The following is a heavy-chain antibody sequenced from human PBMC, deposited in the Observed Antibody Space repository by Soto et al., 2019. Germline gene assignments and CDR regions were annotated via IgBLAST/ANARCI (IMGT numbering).Heavy chain of an antibody. J-gene: IGHJ5*02. D-gene: IGHD2-15*01. Sequence: EVHLLESGGDLVQPGGSLRLSCAASGFTFSSHAMSWVRQAPGKGLEWVSSISAGGSKYYADSVKGRFTISRDNSKNTLYLQMNSLRADDTAVYYCAKDRGSGDQGRVRFDPWGQGTLVTVSS. V-gene: IGHV3-23*01. CDR1: GFTFSSHA. CDR3: AKDRGSGDQGRVRFDP. CDR2: ISAGGSK.